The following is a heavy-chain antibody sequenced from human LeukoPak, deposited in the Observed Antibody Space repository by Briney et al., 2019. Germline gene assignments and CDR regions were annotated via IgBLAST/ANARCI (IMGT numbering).Heavy chain of an antibody. CDR2: IYYSGST. V-gene: IGHV4-59*08. J-gene: IGHJ4*02. CDR1: GGSISSYY. CDR3: ARGLYNSGSFMFDS. Sequence: SETLSLTCTVSGGSISSYYWSWIRQPPGKGLEWIGYIYYSGSTNYNPSLKSRLTISMDTSKNQFSLKMTSVTAADTAVYYCARGLYNSGSFMFDSWGQGTLVTVSS. D-gene: IGHD3-10*01.